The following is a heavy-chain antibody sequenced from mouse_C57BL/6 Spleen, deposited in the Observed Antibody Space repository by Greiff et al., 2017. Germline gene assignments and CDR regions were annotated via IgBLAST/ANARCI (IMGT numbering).Heavy chain of an antibody. V-gene: IGHV2-5*01. CDR2: IWRGGST. CDR1: GFSLTSYG. Sequence: QVQLKQSGPGLVQPSQSLSITCTVSGFSLTSYGVHWVRQSPGQGLEWLGVIWRGGSTDYNAAFMSRLSITKDNSKSQVFFKMNSLQADDTAIYYCAKTDGSSYDWYFDVWGTGTTVTVSS. CDR3: AKTDGSSYDWYFDV. D-gene: IGHD1-1*01. J-gene: IGHJ1*03.